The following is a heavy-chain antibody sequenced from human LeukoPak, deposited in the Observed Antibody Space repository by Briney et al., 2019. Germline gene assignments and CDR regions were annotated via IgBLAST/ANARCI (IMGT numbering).Heavy chain of an antibody. CDR3: ATYLGDSSGYYGFDY. J-gene: IGHJ4*02. CDR2: ISAYNGNT. Sequence: ASVKVSCKASGYTFTSYGISWVRQAPGQGLEWMGWISAYNGNTNYAQKLQGRVTMTTDTSTSTAYMELRRLRSDDTAMYYWATYLGDSSGYYGFDYWGQGTLVTVSS. D-gene: IGHD3-22*01. CDR1: GYTFTSYG. V-gene: IGHV1-18*01.